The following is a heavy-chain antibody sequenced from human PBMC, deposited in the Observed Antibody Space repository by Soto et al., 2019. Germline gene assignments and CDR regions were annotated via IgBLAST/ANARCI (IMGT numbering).Heavy chain of an antibody. J-gene: IGHJ4*02. V-gene: IGHV3-7*03. CDR1: GFTFGVYW. Sequence: EVQLVESGGGLVQPGGSLRLSCAASGFTFGVYWMTWVRQAPGKGLEWVANIKRAGSEQYYVDSVKGRFTISRDNAKNSLFLQMNSLRAVDTAIYYCARIRANDYEIDYWGQGTLVTVSS. CDR3: ARIRANDYEIDY. CDR2: IKRAGSEQ. D-gene: IGHD4-17*01.